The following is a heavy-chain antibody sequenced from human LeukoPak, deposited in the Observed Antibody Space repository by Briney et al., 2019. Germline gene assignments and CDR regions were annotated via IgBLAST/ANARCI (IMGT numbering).Heavy chain of an antibody. J-gene: IGHJ4*02. CDR2: IYYSGST. CDR1: GGSISNSSYY. Sequence: SSETLSLTCTVSGGSISNSSYYWGWIRQPPGKGLEWIGSIYYSGSTYYNPSLKSRVTISVDTSKNQFSLKLSSVTAADTAVYYCASHGGVAAFDYWGQGTLVTVSS. D-gene: IGHD6-19*01. CDR3: ASHGGVAAFDY. V-gene: IGHV4-39*07.